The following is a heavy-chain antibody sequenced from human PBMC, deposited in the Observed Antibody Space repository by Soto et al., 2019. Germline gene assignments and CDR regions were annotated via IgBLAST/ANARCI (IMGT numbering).Heavy chain of an antibody. CDR3: AKDRLGYCSGGICYPIAYYYYFYMDV. CDR2: ISGSGGST. CDR1: GFTFSSYA. Sequence: GGSLRLSCAASGFTFSSYAMSWVRQAPGKGLEWVSAISGSGGSTYYADSVKGRFTISRDNSKNTLYLQMNSLRAEDTAVYYCAKDRLGYCSGGICYPIAYYYYFYMDVWGKGTTVTV. J-gene: IGHJ6*03. V-gene: IGHV3-23*01. D-gene: IGHD2-15*01.